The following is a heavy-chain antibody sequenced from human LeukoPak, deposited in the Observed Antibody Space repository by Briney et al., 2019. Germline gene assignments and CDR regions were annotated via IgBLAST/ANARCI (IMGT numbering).Heavy chain of an antibody. V-gene: IGHV3-7*01. CDR1: GFPFSSYW. Sequence: GGSLRLSCVASGFPFSSYWMTWVRQAPGKGLEWVANIKQDGSKKSYVDSVKGRFTISRDNAKNSLYLQMNSLRAEDTAIYYCAKSSYYDSSGYYREYYFDFWGQGTLVTVSS. J-gene: IGHJ4*02. CDR2: IKQDGSKK. CDR3: AKSSYYDSSGYYREYYFDF. D-gene: IGHD3-22*01.